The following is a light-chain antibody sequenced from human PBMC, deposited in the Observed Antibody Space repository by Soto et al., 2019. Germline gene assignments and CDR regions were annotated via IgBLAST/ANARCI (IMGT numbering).Light chain of an antibody. Sequence: QSALTQPASGSGSPGQSITISCTGTSSDVGSYNLVSWYQQHPGKAPKLMIYEGSKRPSGVSNRFSGSKSGNTASLTISGLQAEDEADYYCCSYAGSSTPLVFGTGTKLTVL. CDR1: SSDVGSYNL. V-gene: IGLV2-23*01. J-gene: IGLJ1*01. CDR2: EGS. CDR3: CSYAGSSTPLV.